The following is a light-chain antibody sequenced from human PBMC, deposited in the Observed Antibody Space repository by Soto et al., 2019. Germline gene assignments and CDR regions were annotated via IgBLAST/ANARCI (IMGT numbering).Light chain of an antibody. J-gene: IGKJ1*01. Sequence: EIVLTQSPGTLSLSPGERATLSCRASQSVSSSYLAWYQQKPGQAHRLLIYGASSRATGIPDRLSGSGSGTDFTLTISRLEPEDFAVYYCQQYGSSPKTFGQGTKVDIX. V-gene: IGKV3-20*01. CDR1: QSVSSSY. CDR3: QQYGSSPKT. CDR2: GAS.